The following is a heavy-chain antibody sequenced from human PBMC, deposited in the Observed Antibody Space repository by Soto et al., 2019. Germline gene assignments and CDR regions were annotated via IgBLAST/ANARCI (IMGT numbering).Heavy chain of an antibody. J-gene: IGHJ4*02. Sequence: QLQMQESGPGLVKPSETLSLTCTVSGDSISSSSSYWGWIRQPPGKGLEWIGSIYYTGTTYYNPSLKSRVTITVDTSNKQFSLKLTSVTAADTAVYYCGRGLDGRWLVIDSWGQGTLVTVSS. CDR1: GDSISSSSSY. CDR3: GRGLDGRWLVIDS. CDR2: IYYTGTT. D-gene: IGHD6-6*01. V-gene: IGHV4-39*01.